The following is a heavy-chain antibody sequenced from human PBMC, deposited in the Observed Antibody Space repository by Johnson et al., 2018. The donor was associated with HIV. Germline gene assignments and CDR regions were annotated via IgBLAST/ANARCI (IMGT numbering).Heavy chain of an antibody. CDR3: AREGPSERAGFDI. CDR1: QFTFSTYW. J-gene: IGHJ3*02. Sequence: VQLVESGGGLAKPAWSPRLSCAASQFTFSTYWMHWVRQTPGKGLVWVSRISIDGSSTTYAVSVRGRFTISRDNAKNTLYLEMKSLRAEDTAVYYCAREGPSERAGFDIWGQGTMVTVSS. CDR2: ISIDGSST. V-gene: IGHV3-74*01.